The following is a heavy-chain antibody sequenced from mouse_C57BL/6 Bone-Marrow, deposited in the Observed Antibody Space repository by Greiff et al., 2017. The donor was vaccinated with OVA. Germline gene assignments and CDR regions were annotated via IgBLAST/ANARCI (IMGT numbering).Heavy chain of an antibody. J-gene: IGHJ4*01. CDR3: TRDYYGSSPLYAMDY. D-gene: IGHD1-1*01. V-gene: IGHV5-9-1*02. Sequence: EVQLVESGEGLVKPGGSLKLSCAASGFTFSSYAMSWVRQTPEKRLEWVAYISSGGDYIYYADTVKGRFTISRDNARNTLYLQMSSLKSEDTAMYYCTRDYYGSSPLYAMDYWGQGTSVTVSS. CDR1: GFTFSSYA. CDR2: ISSGGDYI.